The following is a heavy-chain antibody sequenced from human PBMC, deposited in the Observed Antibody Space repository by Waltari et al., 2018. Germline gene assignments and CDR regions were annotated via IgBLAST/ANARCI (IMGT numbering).Heavy chain of an antibody. CDR3: ATTMVQGKSAFAYYFDY. CDR2: INAGNGNT. J-gene: IGHJ4*02. D-gene: IGHD3-10*01. V-gene: IGHV1-3*01. Sequence: QVQLVQSGAEVKKPGASVKVSCKASGYTFTNYAMHWVRQAPGQRLEWMGWINAGNGNTKYSQKFQGRVTITRDTSASTAYMELSSLRSEDTAVYYCATTMVQGKSAFAYYFDYWGQGTLVTVSS. CDR1: GYTFTNYA.